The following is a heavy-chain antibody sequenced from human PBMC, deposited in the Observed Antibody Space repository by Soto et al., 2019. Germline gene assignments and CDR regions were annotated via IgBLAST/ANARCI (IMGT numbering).Heavy chain of an antibody. V-gene: IGHV3-30-3*01. CDR2: ISYDGSNK. D-gene: IGHD6-13*01. J-gene: IGHJ5*02. CDR1: GFTFSSYA. Sequence: QVQLVESGGGVVQPGRSLRLSCAASGFTFSSYAMHWVRQAPGKGLEWVAVISYDGSNKYYADSVKGRFTISRDNSKNXXYLQMNSLRAEDTAVYYCARSRIAAAGTKGNWFDPWGQGTLVTVSS. CDR3: ARSRIAAAGTKGNWFDP.